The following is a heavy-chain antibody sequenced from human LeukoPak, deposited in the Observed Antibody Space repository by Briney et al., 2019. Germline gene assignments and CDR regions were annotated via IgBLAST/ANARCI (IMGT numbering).Heavy chain of an antibody. Sequence: GGSLRLSCAASGFTFSSYAMGWVRQAPGKGLEWVSAISGSGGSTYYADSVKGRFTISRDNSKNTLYLQMNSLRAEDTAVYYCAKLYSSSSYFDYWGQGTLVTVSS. J-gene: IGHJ4*02. CDR2: ISGSGGST. CDR3: AKLYSSSSYFDY. CDR1: GFTFSSYA. D-gene: IGHD6-6*01. V-gene: IGHV3-23*01.